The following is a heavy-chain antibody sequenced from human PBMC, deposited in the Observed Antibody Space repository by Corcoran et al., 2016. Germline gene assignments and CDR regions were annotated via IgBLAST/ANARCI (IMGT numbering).Heavy chain of an antibody. CDR3: ARGGFWDYDILTGQRGFDP. CDR2: INHSGST. CDR1: GGSFSGYY. D-gene: IGHD3-9*01. Sequence: QVQLQQWGAGLLKPSETLSLTCAVYGGSFSGYYWSWIRQPPGKGLEWIGEINHSGSTNYNPSLKSRVTISVDTSKNQFSLKLSSVTAADTAVYYCARGGFWDYDILTGQRGFDPWGQGTLVTVSS. V-gene: IGHV4-34*01. J-gene: IGHJ5*02.